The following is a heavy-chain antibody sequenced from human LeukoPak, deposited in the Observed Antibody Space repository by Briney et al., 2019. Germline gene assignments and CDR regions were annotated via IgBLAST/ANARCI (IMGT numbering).Heavy chain of an antibody. CDR2: IYSGGST. D-gene: IGHD6-13*01. Sequence: GGSLRLSCAASGFTVSSNYMSWVRQAPGKGLEWVSVIYSGGSTYYADSVKGRFTISRDNSKNTLYLQMNSLRAEDTAVYYCARDTAAAGLDAFDIWGQGTMVTVSS. CDR1: GFTVSSNY. CDR3: ARDTAAAGLDAFDI. J-gene: IGHJ3*02. V-gene: IGHV3-66*01.